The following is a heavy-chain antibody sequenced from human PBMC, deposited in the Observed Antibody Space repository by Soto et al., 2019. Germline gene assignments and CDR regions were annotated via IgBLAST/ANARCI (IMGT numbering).Heavy chain of an antibody. J-gene: IGHJ6*02. CDR3: ARDXPPVLRFLEWLRRGMDV. CDR1: GYTFTSYG. D-gene: IGHD3-3*01. V-gene: IGHV1-18*01. CDR2: ISAYNGNT. Sequence: GASVKVSCKASGYTFTSYGISWVRQAPGQGLEWMGWISAYNGNTNYAQKLQGRVTMTTDTSTSTAYMELRSLRSDDTAVYYCARDXPPVLRFLEWLRRGMDVWGQGTTVTVSS.